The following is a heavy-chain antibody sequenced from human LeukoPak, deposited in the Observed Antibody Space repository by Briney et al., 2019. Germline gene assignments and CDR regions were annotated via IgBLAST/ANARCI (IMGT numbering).Heavy chain of an antibody. CDR1: GFTFSSYA. CDR3: ASSSRRYCSSTSCPARGDWFDP. CDR2: ISGSGGST. V-gene: IGHV3-23*01. D-gene: IGHD2-2*01. Sequence: QPGGSLRLSCAASGFTFSSYAMSWVRQAPGKGLEWVSAISGSGGSTYYADSVKGRFTISRDNSKNTLYLQMNSLRAEDTAVYYCASSSRRYCSSTSCPARGDWFDPWGQGTLVTVSS. J-gene: IGHJ5*02.